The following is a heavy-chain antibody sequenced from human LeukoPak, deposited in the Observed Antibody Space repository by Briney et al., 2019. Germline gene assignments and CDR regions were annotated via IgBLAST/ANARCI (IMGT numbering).Heavy chain of an antibody. D-gene: IGHD6-13*01. CDR2: INHSGST. CDR3: ARGLWGSSSSWYAY. CDR1: GGSFSGYY. V-gene: IGHV4-34*01. Sequence: ASETLSLTCAVYGGSFSGYYWSWIRQPPGKGLEWIGEINHSGSTNYNPSLKSRVTIPVDTSKNQFSLKLSSVTAADTAVYYCARGLWGSSSSWYAYWGQGILVTVSS. J-gene: IGHJ4*02.